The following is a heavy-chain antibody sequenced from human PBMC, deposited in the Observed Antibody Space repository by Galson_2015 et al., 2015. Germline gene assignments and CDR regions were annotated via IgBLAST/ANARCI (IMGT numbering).Heavy chain of an antibody. Sequence: SVKVSCKASGGTFSSYAISWVRQAPGQGLEWMGRIIPILGIANYAQKFQGRVTITADKSTSTAYMELSSLRSEDTAVYYCARDRLVTIFGVGLGGMDVWGQGTTVTVFS. D-gene: IGHD3-3*01. V-gene: IGHV1-69*04. CDR3: ARDRLVTIFGVGLGGMDV. CDR2: IIPILGIA. J-gene: IGHJ6*02. CDR1: GGTFSSYA.